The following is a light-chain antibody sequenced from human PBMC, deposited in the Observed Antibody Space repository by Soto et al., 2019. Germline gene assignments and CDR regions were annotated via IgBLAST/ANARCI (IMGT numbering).Light chain of an antibody. CDR1: QSVSSSY. V-gene: IGKV3-20*01. Sequence: EIVLTQSPGTLSLSSGERATLSCRASQSVSSSYLAWYQQKPGQAPRLLIYGASSRATGIPDRFSGSGSGTDFTLTISSLQPDDFATYYCQQYNSYPLTFGGGTKVDIK. J-gene: IGKJ4*01. CDR2: GAS. CDR3: QQYNSYPLT.